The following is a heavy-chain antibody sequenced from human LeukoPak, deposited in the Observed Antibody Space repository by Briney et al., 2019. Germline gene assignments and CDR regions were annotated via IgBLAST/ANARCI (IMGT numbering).Heavy chain of an antibody. CDR1: GGSISSRNW. Sequence: PSETLSLTCAVSGGSISSRNWWSCVRQPTGKGLEWIGEIYHSGRTNYTPSLKRRVTISVDKSKSQLSLKLSSVTAADTAVYYCARDNYDNSGYYFDYWGQGTLVTVSS. CDR2: IYHSGRT. V-gene: IGHV4-4*02. CDR3: ARDNYDNSGYYFDY. D-gene: IGHD3-22*01. J-gene: IGHJ4*02.